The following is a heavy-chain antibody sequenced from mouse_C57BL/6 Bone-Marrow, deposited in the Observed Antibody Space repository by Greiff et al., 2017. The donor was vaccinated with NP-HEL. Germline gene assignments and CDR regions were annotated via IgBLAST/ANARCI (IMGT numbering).Heavy chain of an antibody. Sequence: EVKLQESGGGLVKPGGSLKLSCAASGFTFSSYAMSWVRQTPEKRLEWVATISDGGSYTYYPDNVKGRFTISRDNAKNNLYLQMSHLKSEDTAMYYCARDLRTVPYAMDYWGQGTSVTVSS. V-gene: IGHV5-4*01. CDR1: GFTFSSYA. CDR3: ARDLRTVPYAMDY. D-gene: IGHD1-1*01. J-gene: IGHJ4*01. CDR2: ISDGGSYT.